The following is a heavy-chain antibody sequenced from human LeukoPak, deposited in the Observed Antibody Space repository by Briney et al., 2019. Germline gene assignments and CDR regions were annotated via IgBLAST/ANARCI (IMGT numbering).Heavy chain of an antibody. D-gene: IGHD2-15*01. CDR2: IYYSGST. CDR3: ARGAGYCSGGSCYLPGYFDY. Sequence: SETLSLTCTVSGGSISSGGYYWSWIRQHPGKGLEWIGYIYYSGSTYYNPSLKSRVTISVDTSKNQFSLKLSSATAADTAVYYCARGAGYCSGGSCYLPGYFDYWGQGTLVTVSS. V-gene: IGHV4-31*03. J-gene: IGHJ4*02. CDR1: GGSISSGGYY.